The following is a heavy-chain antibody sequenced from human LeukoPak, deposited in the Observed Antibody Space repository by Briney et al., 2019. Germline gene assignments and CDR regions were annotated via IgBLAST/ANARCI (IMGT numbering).Heavy chain of an antibody. D-gene: IGHD3-3*01. CDR1: GGSISSANW. V-gene: IGHV4-4*02. Sequence: TSETLSLTCAVSGGSISSANWWTWVRQSPGKGLEWIGEIYLGGTTSYNPSLKGRVTISVDKSTNHFSLDLTSVTAADTAVYYCARGLNYDLHPWGQGILVTVSS. CDR3: ARGLNYDLHP. J-gene: IGHJ5*02. CDR2: IYLGGTT.